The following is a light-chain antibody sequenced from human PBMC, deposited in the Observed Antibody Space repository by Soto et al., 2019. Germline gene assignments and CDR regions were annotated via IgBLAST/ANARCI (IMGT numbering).Light chain of an antibody. J-gene: IGLJ2*01. CDR3: SLYAGNNKVV. Sequence: QSALTQPPSAPGSPGQSVTISCTGTSSDVGDSKFVSWYQQHPGKAPKLLIYEVSRRPSGVPDRFSGSKSGNTASLTVSGVQAEDEADYYCSLYAGNNKVVCSGGTKRTVL. CDR1: SSDVGDSKF. CDR2: EVS. V-gene: IGLV2-8*01.